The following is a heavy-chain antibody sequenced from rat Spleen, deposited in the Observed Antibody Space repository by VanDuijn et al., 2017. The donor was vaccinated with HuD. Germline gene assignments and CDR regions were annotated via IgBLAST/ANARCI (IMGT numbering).Heavy chain of an antibody. V-gene: IGHV2-32*01. D-gene: IGHD4-3*01. CDR2: IWLDGNT. CDR1: GFSITSYH. Sequence: QVQLKESGPGLVQSSQTLSLTCTVSGFSITSYHVNWVRPPPGKGLEWMGVIWLDGNTAYNSLLKSRLRISRDTSKSQVFLKMNSLQTEDTATYYCARGIRGYVMDAWGQGASVTVSS. J-gene: IGHJ4*01. CDR3: ARGIRGYVMDA.